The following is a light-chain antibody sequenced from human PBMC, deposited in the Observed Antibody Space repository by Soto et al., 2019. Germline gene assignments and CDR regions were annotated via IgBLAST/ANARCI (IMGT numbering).Light chain of an antibody. CDR2: AAS. J-gene: IGKJ4*01. CDR1: QSISSY. CDR3: QQATTFPLT. Sequence: EIQMTQSPSSLSASVGDRVTITCRASQSISSYLNWYQQKPGKAPKLLIYAASSLQSGVPSRFSGSGSGTDFTLTISSVQPEDFATYYCQQATTFPLTFGGGTKVDI. V-gene: IGKV1-39*01.